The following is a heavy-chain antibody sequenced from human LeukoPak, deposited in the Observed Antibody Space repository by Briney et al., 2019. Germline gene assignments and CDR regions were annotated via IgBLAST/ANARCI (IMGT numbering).Heavy chain of an antibody. CDR2: INHSGST. J-gene: IGHJ6*03. V-gene: IGHV4-34*01. CDR3: ARGDRDIVVVVAASYYYYMDV. Sequence: PSETLSLTCAVYGGSFSGYYWSWIRQPPGKGLEWIGEINHSGSTNYNPSLKSRVTISVDTSKNQFSLKLSSVTAADTAVYYCARGDRDIVVVVAASYYYYMDVWGKGTTVTVSS. D-gene: IGHD2-15*01. CDR1: GGSFSGYY.